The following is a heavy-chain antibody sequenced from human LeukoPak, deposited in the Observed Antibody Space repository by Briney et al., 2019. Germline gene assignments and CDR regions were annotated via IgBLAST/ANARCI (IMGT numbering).Heavy chain of an antibody. V-gene: IGHV4-39*07. J-gene: IGHJ6*03. CDR3: ARLADFYYYYMDV. CDR1: GGSLSSSSYY. CDR2: FYYSGST. D-gene: IGHD3/OR15-3a*01. Sequence: LSETLSLTCTVSGGSLSSSSYYWGWIRQPPGKGLEWLGSFYYSGSTYYNPSLKSRVTISVDTSKNQFSLKLSSVTAADTAVYYCARLADFYYYYMDVWGKGTSVTVSS.